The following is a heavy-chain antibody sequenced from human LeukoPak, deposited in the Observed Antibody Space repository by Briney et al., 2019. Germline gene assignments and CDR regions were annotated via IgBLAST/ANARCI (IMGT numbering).Heavy chain of an antibody. D-gene: IGHD1-26*01. CDR3: ARGLNSGSFSPLDY. CDR2: ISSSGSFL. CDR1: GFTFSSYS. V-gene: IGHV3-21*01. Sequence: GGSLRLSCAASGFTFSSYSMHWVRQAPGEGLEWVSSISSSGSFLYDADSVKGRFSISRDNAKNSLYLQMNSLRAEDTAVYYCARGLNSGSFSPLDYWGQGTPVTVSS. J-gene: IGHJ4*02.